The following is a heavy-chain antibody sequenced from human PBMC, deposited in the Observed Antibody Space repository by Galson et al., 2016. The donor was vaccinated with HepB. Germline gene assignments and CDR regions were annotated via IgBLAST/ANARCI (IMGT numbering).Heavy chain of an antibody. D-gene: IGHD5-24*01. V-gene: IGHV3-48*02. CDR2: ISSTGSSI. Sequence: SLRLSCAASGFDFRRYAMNWVRQAPGKGLQWLSYISSTGSSIYYADSVKGRLTVPRDNGRSSLFLQLDDLRDEDTAIYYCARGPRWLQLGYYFDYWGQGVPVTVSS. CDR3: ARGPRWLQLGYYFDY. J-gene: IGHJ4*02. CDR1: GFDFRRYA.